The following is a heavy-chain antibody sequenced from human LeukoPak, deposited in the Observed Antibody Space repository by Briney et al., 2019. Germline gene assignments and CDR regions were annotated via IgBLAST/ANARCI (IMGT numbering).Heavy chain of an antibody. V-gene: IGHV4-4*07. J-gene: IGHJ3*02. D-gene: IGHD2-2*01. CDR2: IYTSGST. CDR3: ASCSSTSCAFLGAFDI. Sequence: TSETLSLTCIVSGGSISSYYWSWIRQPAGKGLEWIGRIYTSGSTNYNPSLKSRVTMSVDTSKNQFSLKLSSVTAADTAVYYCASCSSTSCAFLGAFDIWGQGTMVTVSS. CDR1: GGSISSYY.